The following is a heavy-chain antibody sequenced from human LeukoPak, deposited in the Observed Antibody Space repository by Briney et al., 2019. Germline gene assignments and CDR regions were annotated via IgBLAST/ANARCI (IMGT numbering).Heavy chain of an antibody. V-gene: IGHV3-74*01. D-gene: IGHD4-17*01. J-gene: IGHJ4*02. Sequence: PGGSLRLSCAASEFTFSNYWMHWVRQAPGKGLVWVSRIKPDGSNTDYADFVRGRFTISRDNAKNTLYLQMNSLRPEDTAVYFCVNLDYADYYVGGGQGTLVTVSS. CDR3: VNLDYADYYVG. CDR2: IKPDGSNT. CDR1: EFTFSNYW.